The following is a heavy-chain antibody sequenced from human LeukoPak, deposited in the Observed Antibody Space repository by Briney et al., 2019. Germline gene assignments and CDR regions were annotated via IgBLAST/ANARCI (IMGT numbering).Heavy chain of an antibody. CDR1: GYTFTGYY. J-gene: IGHJ4*02. Sequence: ASVKVSCKASGYTFTGYYIHWVRQAPGQGLEWMGWINPNSGDTNYAQRFQGRVTMTRDTSIRTAYMEMTRLTSDDTAMYYCTRDGQWGTDYWGRGTLATVSS. V-gene: IGHV1-2*02. CDR3: TRDGQWGTDY. CDR2: INPNSGDT. D-gene: IGHD6-19*01.